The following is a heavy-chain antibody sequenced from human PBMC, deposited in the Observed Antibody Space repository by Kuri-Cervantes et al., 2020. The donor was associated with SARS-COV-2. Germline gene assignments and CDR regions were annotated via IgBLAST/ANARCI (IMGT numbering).Heavy chain of an antibody. D-gene: IGHD3-3*01. V-gene: IGHV5-51*01. J-gene: IGHJ5*02. Sequence: GSLRLSCKGSGYSFTSYWIGWVRQMPGKGPEWMGIIYPGDSDTRYSPSFQGQVTISADKSISTAYLQWSSLKASDTAMYYCARWEIRFLGSWFDPWGQGTLVTVSS. CDR3: ARWEIRFLGSWFDP. CDR2: IYPGDSDT. CDR1: GYSFTSYW.